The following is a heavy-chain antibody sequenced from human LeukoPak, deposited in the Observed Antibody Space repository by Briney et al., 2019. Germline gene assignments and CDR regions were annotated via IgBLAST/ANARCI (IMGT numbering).Heavy chain of an antibody. CDR1: GGSISSYY. CDR3: ASRRTGTTSNVNWFDP. D-gene: IGHD1-1*01. Sequence: SETLSLTCTVSGGSISSYYWSWVRQPPGKGLEWIGYIYYSGSTNYNPSLKSRGTISVDTSKNQFSLKLSSVTAADTAVYYCASRRTGTTSNVNWFDPWGQGTMVTVSS. J-gene: IGHJ5*02. CDR2: IYYSGST. V-gene: IGHV4-59*01.